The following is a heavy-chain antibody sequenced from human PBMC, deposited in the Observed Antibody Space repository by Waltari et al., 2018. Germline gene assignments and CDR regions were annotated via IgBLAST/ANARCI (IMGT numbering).Heavy chain of an antibody. CDR2: IRSKAYGGKT. Sequence: EVQLVESGGGLVQPGRSLRLSCTASGFTFGDYAMSWVRQAPGKGLEWVGFIRSKAYGGKTEYAASVKGRFTISRDDSKSIAYLQMNSLKTEDTAVYYCTRGKFLDYGDYARPFDYWGQGTLVTVSS. D-gene: IGHD4-17*01. CDR3: TRGKFLDYGDYARPFDY. J-gene: IGHJ4*02. V-gene: IGHV3-49*04. CDR1: GFTFGDYA.